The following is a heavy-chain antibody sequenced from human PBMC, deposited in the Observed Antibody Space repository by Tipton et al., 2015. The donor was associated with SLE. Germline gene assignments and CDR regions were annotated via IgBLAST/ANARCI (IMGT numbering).Heavy chain of an antibody. J-gene: IGHJ6*02. CDR3: ARGRYYYYGMDV. CDR1: GGSISSYY. Sequence: TLSLTCTVSGGSISSYYCSWIRQPPGRGLEWIGYIYYSGNTYYNPSLKSRVTMSVDTSKNQLSLKLSAVTAADTAIYYCARGRYYYYGMDVWGLGTTVTVSS. V-gene: IGHV4-59*01. CDR2: IYYSGNT.